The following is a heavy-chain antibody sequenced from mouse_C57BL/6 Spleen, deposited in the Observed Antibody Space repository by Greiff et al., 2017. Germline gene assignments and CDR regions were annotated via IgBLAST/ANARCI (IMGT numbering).Heavy chain of an antibody. CDR3: ARDRDGFAYFDY. V-gene: IGHV5-16*01. D-gene: IGHD2-3*01. Sequence: VKLVESEGGLVQPGSSMKLSCTAPGFTFSDYYMAWVRQVPEKGLEWVANINYDGSSTYYLDSLKSRFIISRDNAKNILYLQMSSLKSEDTATYYCARDRDGFAYFDYWGQGTTLTVSS. CDR2: INYDGSST. J-gene: IGHJ2*01. CDR1: GFTFSDYY.